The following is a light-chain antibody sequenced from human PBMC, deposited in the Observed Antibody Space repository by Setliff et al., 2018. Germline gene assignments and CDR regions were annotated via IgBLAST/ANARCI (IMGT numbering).Light chain of an antibody. J-gene: IGLJ1*01. CDR3: CSYDSDNDG. CDR1: SSDVGGYKY. V-gene: IGLV2-8*01. Sequence: QSVLTQPPSASGSPGQSVTISCTGTSSDVGGYKYVSWYQQHPGKAPKLIIYDVRERPSGVPDRFSGSMSGNTASLTISGLQAEDEADYYCCSYDSDNDGFGSGTKVTVL. CDR2: DVR.